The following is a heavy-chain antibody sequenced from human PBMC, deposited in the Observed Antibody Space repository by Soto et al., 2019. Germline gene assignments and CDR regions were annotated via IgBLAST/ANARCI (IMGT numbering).Heavy chain of an antibody. Sequence: SETPALTSAIYGGSFSSHSKSWVRQPPGKGLEWIGEIHHDGSTNYNPSLKSRVTISGDTSKNQFSLELSSLTAADTAVYYCATYDVGTIIQDYWGQGTLVTVS. J-gene: IGHJ4*02. CDR3: ATYDVGTIIQDY. CDR1: GGSFSSHS. CDR2: IHHDGST. D-gene: IGHD2-21*02. V-gene: IGHV4-34*01.